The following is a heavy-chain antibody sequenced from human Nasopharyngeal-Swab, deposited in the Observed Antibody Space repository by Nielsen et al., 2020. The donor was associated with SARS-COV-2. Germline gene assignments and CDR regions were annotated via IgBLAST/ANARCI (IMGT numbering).Heavy chain of an antibody. J-gene: IGHJ6*02. CDR3: ASWDGFSLYYGMDV. Sequence: SVKVSCKATGGTFSSYAITWVRQAPGQGLEWMGGNIHIFGTTNYAQKFQGRVTMTRDTSTSTVYMELSSLRSEDTAVYYCASWDGFSLYYGMDVWGQGTTVTVSS. V-gene: IGHV1-69*05. CDR2: NIHIFGTT. D-gene: IGHD3-3*01. CDR1: GGTFSSYA.